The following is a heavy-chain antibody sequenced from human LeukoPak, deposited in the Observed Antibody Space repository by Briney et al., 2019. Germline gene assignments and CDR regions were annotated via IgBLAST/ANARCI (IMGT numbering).Heavy chain of an antibody. CDR1: GFTFSNAW. CDR3: TTAANYYGSGSCYPFTGYYYNYMDV. Sequence: GGSLRLSCAASGFTFSNAWMSWVRQAPGKGLEWVGRIKGKTDGGTTDYAAPAKCRFTISRDDSKNTLYRQMNSLKTEDTAVYYCTTAANYYGSGSCYPFTGYYYNYMDVWGKGTTVTVSS. D-gene: IGHD3-10*01. CDR2: IKGKTDGGTT. V-gene: IGHV3-15*01. J-gene: IGHJ6*03.